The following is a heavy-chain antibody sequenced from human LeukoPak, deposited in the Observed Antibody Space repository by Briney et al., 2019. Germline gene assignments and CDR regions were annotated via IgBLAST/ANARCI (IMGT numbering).Heavy chain of an antibody. CDR2: ISSTSSTI. Sequence: PGGSLRLSCAASGFTFSSYSMNWVRQAPGKGLEWVSYISSTSSTIYYADSVKGRLTISRDNAKNSLYLQMNSLRAEDTSVYYCARDYDSGARALDYWGQGTLVTVSS. CDR3: ARDYDSGARALDY. V-gene: IGHV3-48*04. J-gene: IGHJ4*02. D-gene: IGHD3-22*01. CDR1: GFTFSSYS.